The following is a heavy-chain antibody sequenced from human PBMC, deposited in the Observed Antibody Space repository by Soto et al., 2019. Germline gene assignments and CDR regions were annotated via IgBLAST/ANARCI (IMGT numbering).Heavy chain of an antibody. CDR1: GYSFSSSW. CDR2: IDPSDSYT. J-gene: IGHJ3*02. V-gene: IGHV5-10-1*01. Sequence: GAALKISCKGSGYSFSSSWISWVRQMPGKGLEWMGRIDPSDSYTNYSPSFQGHVTISADKSISTAYLQWSSLKASDTAMYYCARLALGYCSSTSCYDAFDIWGQGTMVTVSS. CDR3: ARLALGYCSSTSCYDAFDI. D-gene: IGHD2-2*01.